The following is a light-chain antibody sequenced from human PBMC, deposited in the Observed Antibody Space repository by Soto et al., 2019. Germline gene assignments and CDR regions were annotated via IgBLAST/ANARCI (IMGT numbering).Light chain of an antibody. CDR1: SGYSNYK. V-gene: IGLV9-49*01. CDR3: GADHGSGSNVVKQV. J-gene: IGLJ3*02. Sequence: QSVLTQPPSASASLGASVTLTCTLSSGYSNYKVDWYQQRPGKGPRFVMRVGTGGIVGSKGDGIPDRFSVLGSGLNRYLTIKNSQEEDESDYSCGADHGSGSNVVKQVFGGGTKLTVL. CDR2: VGTGGIVG.